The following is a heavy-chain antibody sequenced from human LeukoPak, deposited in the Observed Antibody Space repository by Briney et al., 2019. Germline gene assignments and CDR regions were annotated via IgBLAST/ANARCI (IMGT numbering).Heavy chain of an antibody. V-gene: IGHV3-23*01. CDR2: ISAPGVTT. CDR3: AKDQSGY. Sequence: PGGSLRLSCAASGFTFSSYAMHWVRQAPGKGLEWVSVISAPGVTTYYTDSVKGRFTVSRDNSKDTLYLQMNSLRAEDTAVYYCAKDQSGYWGQGTLVTVSS. J-gene: IGHJ4*02. CDR1: GFTFSSYA.